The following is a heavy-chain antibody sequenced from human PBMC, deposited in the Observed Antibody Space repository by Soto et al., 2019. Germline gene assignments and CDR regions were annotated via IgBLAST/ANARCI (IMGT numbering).Heavy chain of an antibody. V-gene: IGHV3-30*18. D-gene: IGHD2-21*02. CDR3: AKDLLAYCGGDCYSLIDY. Sequence: GGSLRLSCAASGFTFSSYGMHWVRQAPGKGLEWVAVISYDGSNKYYVDSVKGRFTISRDNSKNTLYLQMNSLRAEDTAVYYCAKDLLAYCGGDCYSLIDYWGQGTLVTVSS. CDR1: GFTFSSYG. CDR2: ISYDGSNK. J-gene: IGHJ4*02.